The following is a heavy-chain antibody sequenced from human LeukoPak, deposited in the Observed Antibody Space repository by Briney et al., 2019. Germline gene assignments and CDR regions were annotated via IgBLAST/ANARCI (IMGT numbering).Heavy chain of an antibody. CDR1: GFTFSSYS. V-gene: IGHV3-21*01. CDR2: ISSSSSYI. J-gene: IGHJ4*01. Sequence: GGSLRLSCAASGFTFSSYSMNWVRQAPGKGLEWVSSISSSSSYIYYADSVKGRFTISRDNAKNSLYLQMNSLRAEDTAVYYCARDIVVVPAAILGSQYYWGQEPWSPSPQ. D-gene: IGHD2-2*02. CDR3: ARDIVVVPAAILGSQYY.